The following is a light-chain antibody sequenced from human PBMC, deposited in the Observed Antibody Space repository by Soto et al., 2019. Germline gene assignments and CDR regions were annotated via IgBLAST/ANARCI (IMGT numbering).Light chain of an antibody. J-gene: IGLJ1*01. Sequence: HSALTKPASVSGSPGQSITISCTGTSSDVGGYKYVSWYQQHPGKAPKLLIYTVSNRPSGVSNRFSGSKSGNTASLTISGLQAEDEADYYCSSYTSSSSYVFGTGTKVTVL. V-gene: IGLV2-14*01. CDR3: SSYTSSSSYV. CDR2: TVS. CDR1: SSDVGGYKY.